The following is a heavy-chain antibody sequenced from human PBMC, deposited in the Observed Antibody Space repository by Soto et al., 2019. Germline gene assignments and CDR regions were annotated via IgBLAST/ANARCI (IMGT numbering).Heavy chain of an antibody. CDR3: ARLQAAAGDNDLTFDY. D-gene: IGHD6-13*01. Sequence: SSETLSLTCTVSGGSISSYYWSWIRQPPGKGLEWIGYIYYSGSTNYNPSLKSRVTISVDTSKNQFSLKLNSMTAADTAMYYCARLQAAAGDNDLTFDYWGQGTLVTVSS. V-gene: IGHV4-59*08. CDR1: GGSISSYY. CDR2: IYYSGST. J-gene: IGHJ4*02.